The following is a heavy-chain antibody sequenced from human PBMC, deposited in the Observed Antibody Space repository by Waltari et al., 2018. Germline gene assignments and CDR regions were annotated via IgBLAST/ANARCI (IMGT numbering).Heavy chain of an antibody. CDR2: INPKNGDT. D-gene: IGHD3-22*01. Sequence: LVQSGAEVKKPGASVKVSCKASGYPFTGYAILWVRQAPGQGLEWMGRINPKNGDTHDAQNVQGRVALTTDTSTNTAFMELQRLRSDDTAVYYCLRDSSGSHFDYWGQGTLVTVSS. V-gene: IGHV1-2*06. CDR1: GYPFTGYA. CDR3: LRDSSGSHFDY. J-gene: IGHJ4*02.